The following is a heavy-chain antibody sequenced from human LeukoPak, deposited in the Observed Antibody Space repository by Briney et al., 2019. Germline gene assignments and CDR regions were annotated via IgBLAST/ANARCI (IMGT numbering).Heavy chain of an antibody. CDR3: AREFHY. CDR2: VYYSGST. CDR1: GDSISSRSDF. Sequence: SETLSLTCSVSGDSISSRSDFWGWIRQPPGKGLEWIGSVYYSGSTYYSPSLKSRVTVSVNTSKNQFSLKLSSVTAADTAVYYCAREFHYWGQGTLVTVSS. J-gene: IGHJ4*02. V-gene: IGHV4-39*07.